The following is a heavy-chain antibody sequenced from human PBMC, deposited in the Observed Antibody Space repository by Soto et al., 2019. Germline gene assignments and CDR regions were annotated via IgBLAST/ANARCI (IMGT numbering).Heavy chain of an antibody. CDR2: IYYSGST. CDR1: GGSISSSSYY. Sequence: TESLSVTCTVSGGSISSSSYYWGWIPQPPGKGLEWIGSIYYSGSTYYNPSLKSRATISVDTSKNQFSLKLSSVPAADTAVYYCASVPVYIGTDYWGEGTLVT. J-gene: IGHJ4*02. D-gene: IGHD1-20*01. CDR3: ASVPVYIGTDY. V-gene: IGHV4-39*01.